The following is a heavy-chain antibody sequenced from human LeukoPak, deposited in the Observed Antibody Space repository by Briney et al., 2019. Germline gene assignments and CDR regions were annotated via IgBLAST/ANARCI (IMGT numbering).Heavy chain of an antibody. Sequence: GGSLRLSCAASGFTFSSYAMSWARQAPGKGLEWVSAISGSGGSTYYADSVKGRFTISGDNSKNTLYLQMNSLRAEDTAVYYCAKAYSGSYRTNWFDPWGQGTLVTVSS. CDR3: AKAYSGSYRTNWFDP. CDR1: GFTFSSYA. D-gene: IGHD1-26*01. V-gene: IGHV3-23*01. J-gene: IGHJ5*02. CDR2: ISGSGGST.